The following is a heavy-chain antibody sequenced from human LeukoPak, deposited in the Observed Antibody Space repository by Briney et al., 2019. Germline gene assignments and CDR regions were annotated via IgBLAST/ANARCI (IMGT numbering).Heavy chain of an antibody. CDR2: IKQDGSEK. CDR3: ARSLVLYDSSGYYRDKDDAFDI. J-gene: IGHJ3*02. CDR1: GYTLTELS. V-gene: IGHV3-7*01. D-gene: IGHD3-22*01. Sequence: GPSVKVSCKVSGYTLTELSMHWVRQAPGKGLEWVANIKQDGSEKYYVDSVKGRFTISRDNAKNSLYLQMNSLRAEDTAVYYCARSLVLYDSSGYYRDKDDAFDIWGQGTLVTVFS.